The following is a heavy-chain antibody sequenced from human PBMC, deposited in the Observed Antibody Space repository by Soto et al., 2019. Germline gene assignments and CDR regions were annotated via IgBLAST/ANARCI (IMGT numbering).Heavy chain of an antibody. D-gene: IGHD3-22*01. CDR1: GGSISSGGYY. Sequence: QVQLQESGPGLVKPSQTLSLTCTVSGGSISSGGYYWSWIRQHPGKGLEWIGYIYYSGSTYYNPSLKSRGTISVDTSKNQFSLKLSSVTAADTAVYYCAREYDSSGYYYYGMDVWGQGTTVTVSS. CDR3: AREYDSSGYYYYGMDV. V-gene: IGHV4-31*03. J-gene: IGHJ6*02. CDR2: IYYSGST.